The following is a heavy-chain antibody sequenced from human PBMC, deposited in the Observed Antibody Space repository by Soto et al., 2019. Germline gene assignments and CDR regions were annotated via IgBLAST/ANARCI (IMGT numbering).Heavy chain of an antibody. CDR3: ASRYSGYDLDYYYYMDV. D-gene: IGHD5-12*01. V-gene: IGHV3-7*01. CDR1: GVTFSSYW. J-gene: IGHJ6*03. CDR2: IKQDGSEK. Sequence: PGGALRLSCAASGVTFSSYWMSWVRQAPGKGLEWVANIKQDGSEKYYVDSVKGRFTISRDNAKNSLYLQMNSLRAEDTAVYYCASRYSGYDLDYYYYMDVWGKGTTVTVSS.